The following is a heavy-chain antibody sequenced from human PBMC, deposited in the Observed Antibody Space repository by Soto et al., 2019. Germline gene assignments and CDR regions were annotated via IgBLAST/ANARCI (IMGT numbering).Heavy chain of an antibody. CDR1: GFTFSTCW. J-gene: IGHJ6*03. Sequence: PGGSLRLSCATSGFTFSTCWMTWVRQAPGKGLEWVANIKPDGSDKYYVDSVKGRFTISRDNAKSSLYLQMNSLRADDTAVYYCARYANMDVWGKGTTVTVSS. V-gene: IGHV3-7*01. CDR2: IKPDGSDK. CDR3: ARYANMDV.